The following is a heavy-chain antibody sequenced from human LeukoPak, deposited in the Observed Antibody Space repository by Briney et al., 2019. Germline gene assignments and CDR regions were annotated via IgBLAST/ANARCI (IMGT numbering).Heavy chain of an antibody. V-gene: IGHV4-34*01. CDR2: INHSGST. CDR1: GGSFSGYY. J-gene: IGHJ4*02. Sequence: SETLSLTCAVYGGSFSGYYWSWIRQPPGKGLEWIGEINHSGSTNYNPSLKSRVTISVDTSKNQFSLKLSSVTAADTAVYCCARGPLRFIQLWSTDGFDYWGQGTLVTVSS. CDR3: ARGPLRFIQLWSTDGFDY. D-gene: IGHD5-18*01.